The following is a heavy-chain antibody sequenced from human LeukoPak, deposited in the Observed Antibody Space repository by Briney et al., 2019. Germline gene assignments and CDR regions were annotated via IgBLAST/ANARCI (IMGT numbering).Heavy chain of an antibody. J-gene: IGHJ4*02. CDR3: AKAGTTVTTHFDY. Sequence: GGSLRLSCAASGFTFSSYGMHWVRQAPGKGLEWVAAISYDGSNKYYADSVKGRFTISRDNSKNTLYLQMNSLRAEDTAVYYCAKAGTTVTTHFDYWGQGTLVTVSS. CDR1: GFTFSSYG. V-gene: IGHV3-30*18. D-gene: IGHD4-17*01. CDR2: ISYDGSNK.